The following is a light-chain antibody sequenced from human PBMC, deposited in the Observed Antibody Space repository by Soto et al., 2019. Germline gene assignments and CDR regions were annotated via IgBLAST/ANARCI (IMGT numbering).Light chain of an antibody. V-gene: IGLV2-14*01. CDR3: SSYTCSSTLV. CDR1: SSDVGGYNY. Sequence: QSALTQPASVSGSPGQSITISCTGTSSDVGGYNYVSWYQQHPGKAPKLMIYDVSNRPSGVSNRFSGSKSGNTASLPISGLQAEDEADYYCSSYTCSSTLVFVTGTKPTVL. J-gene: IGLJ1*01. CDR2: DVS.